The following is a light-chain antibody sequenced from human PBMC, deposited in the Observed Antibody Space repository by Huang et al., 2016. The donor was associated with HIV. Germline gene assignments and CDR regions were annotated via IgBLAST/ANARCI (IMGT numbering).Light chain of an antibody. Sequence: ETLMTQFPATLSVSPGERATLSCRASQKVRNNLAWYQQKPGQAPRLLFYDASARATGVPGMFSASGSGIDFTLTISSLQAEDFAVYYCQQFNNWPPACGGGTTVEIK. CDR2: DAS. CDR3: QQFNNWPPA. J-gene: IGKJ4*01. CDR1: QKVRNN. V-gene: IGKV3-15*01.